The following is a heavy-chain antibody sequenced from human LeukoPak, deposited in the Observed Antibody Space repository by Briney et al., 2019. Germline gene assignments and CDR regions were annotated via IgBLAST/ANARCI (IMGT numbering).Heavy chain of an antibody. D-gene: IGHD3-16*01. CDR2: INDRGST. CDR1: GGPMSSLY. Sequence: NASETLSLTCSVSGGPMSSLYWTWPRDPPGKGLEWIGGINDRGSTSYKPCLDSRVTISVDTSKIQFSLKLSSVTAADTAVYYCAKGGSTRIDDGDVWGQGTTVTVSS. V-gene: IGHV4-59*01. J-gene: IGHJ6*02. CDR3: AKGGSTRIDDGDV.